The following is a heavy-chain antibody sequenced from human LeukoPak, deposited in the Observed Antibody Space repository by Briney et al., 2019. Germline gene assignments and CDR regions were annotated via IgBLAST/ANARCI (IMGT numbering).Heavy chain of an antibody. CDR1: GYTFTSYA. V-gene: IGHV1-3*01. D-gene: IGHD1-26*01. CDR2: INAGNGNT. J-gene: IGHJ3*02. Sequence: GASVTVSCTASGYTFTSYAMHWVRQAPGQRLEWMGWINAGNGNTKYSQKFQGRVTITRDTSASTAYMELSSLRSEDTAVYYCARDPWELSLVNAFDIWGQGTMVTVSS. CDR3: ARDPWELSLVNAFDI.